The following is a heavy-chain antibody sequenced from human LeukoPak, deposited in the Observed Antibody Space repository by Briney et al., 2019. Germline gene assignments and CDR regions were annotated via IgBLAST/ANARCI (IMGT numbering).Heavy chain of an antibody. J-gene: IGHJ4*02. CDR3: TRPYYYGSGTYYNDY. V-gene: IGHV1-2*02. CDR1: GYTFTSYG. D-gene: IGHD3-10*01. CDR2: INPSSGGT. Sequence: GASVKVSCKASGYTFTSYGISWVRQAPGQGLEWMGWINPSSGGTNYAQKFQGRVTMTRDTSISTAYMELSRLGSDDTAVYYCTRPYYYGSGTYYNDYWGQGTLVTVSS.